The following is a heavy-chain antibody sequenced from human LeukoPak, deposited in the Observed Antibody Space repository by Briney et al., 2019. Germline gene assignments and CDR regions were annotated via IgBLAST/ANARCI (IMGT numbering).Heavy chain of an antibody. D-gene: IGHD1-26*01. V-gene: IGHV3-7*01. Sequence: PGGSLRLSCTVSGFTFSGFWMSWVRQAPGRGLEWVASIKQDESRKHYVDSVKGRFTISRDNAKNSLYLQMNSLRAEDTAVYYCARRVYSGSYYNYWGQGTLVTVSS. CDR2: IKQDESRK. J-gene: IGHJ4*02. CDR3: ARRVYSGSYYNY. CDR1: GFTFSGFW.